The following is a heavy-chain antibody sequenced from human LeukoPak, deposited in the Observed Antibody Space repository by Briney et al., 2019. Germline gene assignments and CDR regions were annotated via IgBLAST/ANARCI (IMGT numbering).Heavy chain of an antibody. J-gene: IGHJ4*02. V-gene: IGHV3-23*01. CDR3: AKDPPHSDRSIYSDNS. CDR1: GFIFSNNI. D-gene: IGHD3-22*01. Sequence: PGGSLRLSCAASGFIFSNNIMNWVRQAPGKGLEWVSAISADGGDIYYADSVNGRFTISRDNSKNTLHLQMDSLRAEDTAVYYCAKDPPHSDRSIYSDNSWGQGTLVTVSS. CDR2: ISADGGDI.